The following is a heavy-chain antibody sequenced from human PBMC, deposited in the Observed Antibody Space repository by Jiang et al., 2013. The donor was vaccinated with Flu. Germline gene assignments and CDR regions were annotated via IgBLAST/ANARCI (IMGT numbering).Heavy chain of an antibody. CDR2: IYHSGST. CDR3: ARGATLLTGQAGAFDI. V-gene: IGHV4-38-2*02. CDR1: GYSISSGYY. D-gene: IGHD3-9*01. J-gene: IGHJ3*02. Sequence: GLVKPSETLSLTCTVSGYSISSGYYWGWIRQPPGKGLEWIGSIYHSGSTYYNPSLKSRVTMSVDTSKNEFSLKLTSVTAADTAVYYCARGATLLTGQAGAFDIWGQGTMVTVSS.